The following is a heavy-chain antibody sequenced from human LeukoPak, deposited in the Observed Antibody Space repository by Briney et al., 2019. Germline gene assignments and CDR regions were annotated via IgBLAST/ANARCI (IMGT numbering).Heavy chain of an antibody. V-gene: IGHV3-23*01. Sequence: GGSLRLSCAAPGFTFSIYAMSWVRQAPGKGLQGVSSITSSGDGTYYADSVKGRFTISRDNSENMLYLQMNSLRVEDTAVYFCAKDRPNYYGSNGHYYRRDGDYWGQGTLVTVSS. D-gene: IGHD3-22*01. CDR2: ITSSGDGT. CDR3: AKDRPNYYGSNGHYYRRDGDY. J-gene: IGHJ4*02. CDR1: GFTFSIYA.